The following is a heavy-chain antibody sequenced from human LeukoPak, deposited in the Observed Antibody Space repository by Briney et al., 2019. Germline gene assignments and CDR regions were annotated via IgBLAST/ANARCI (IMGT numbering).Heavy chain of an antibody. V-gene: IGHV4-30-2*01. Sequence: PSQTLSLTCTVSGGSISSGSYYWSWIRQPPGKGLEWIGYMYHSGSSYYNPSLKSRVTISVDTSKNQFSLKLSSVTAADTAVYYCARIEYYDFWTGHRAFDIWGQGTLVTVSS. CDR2: MYHSGSS. J-gene: IGHJ3*02. D-gene: IGHD3-3*01. CDR1: GGSISSGSYY. CDR3: ARIEYYDFWTGHRAFDI.